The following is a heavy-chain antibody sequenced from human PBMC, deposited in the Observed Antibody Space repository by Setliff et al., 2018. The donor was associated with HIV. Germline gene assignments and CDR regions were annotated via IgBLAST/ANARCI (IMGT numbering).Heavy chain of an antibody. CDR3: ARVRVVRGDQAYYYYYYYGMDV. CDR1: GYTFTSYY. J-gene: IGHJ6*02. CDR2: INPSGGST. V-gene: IGHV1-46*01. D-gene: IGHD3-10*01. Sequence: ASVKVSCKASGYTFTSYYMHWVRQAPGQGLEWLGIINPSGGSTSSAQKFQGRVTMNRDTSTSTVYMELSSLRSEDTAVYYCARVRVVRGDQAYYYYYYYGMDVWGQGTTVTVSS.